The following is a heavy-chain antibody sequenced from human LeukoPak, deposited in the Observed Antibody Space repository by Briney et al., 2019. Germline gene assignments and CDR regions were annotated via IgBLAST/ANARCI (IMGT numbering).Heavy chain of an antibody. V-gene: IGHV1-2*02. J-gene: IGHJ6*02. CDR2: INPNSGGT. Sequence: ASVKVSCKASGYTFTSYGISWVRQAPGQGLEWMGWINPNSGGTNYAQKFQGRVTMTRDTSISTAYMELSRLRSDDTAVYYCARDGGIAAAGDYYYYYGMDVWGQGTTVTVSS. CDR1: GYTFTSYG. CDR3: ARDGGIAAAGDYYYYYGMDV. D-gene: IGHD6-13*01.